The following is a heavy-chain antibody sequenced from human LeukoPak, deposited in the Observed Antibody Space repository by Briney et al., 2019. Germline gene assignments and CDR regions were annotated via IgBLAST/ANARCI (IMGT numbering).Heavy chain of an antibody. D-gene: IGHD6-13*01. CDR3: ARDQGAAGDY. J-gene: IGHJ4*02. CDR1: GFTFSNYW. V-gene: IGHV3-7*01. Sequence: GGSLRLSCAASGFTFSNYWMTWVRQAPGKGLEWVANIDQDGSEKFYVDSVKGRFTISRDNAKDSLYLQINRLRAEDTALYYCARDQGAAGDYWGQGTLVTVSS. CDR2: IDQDGSEK.